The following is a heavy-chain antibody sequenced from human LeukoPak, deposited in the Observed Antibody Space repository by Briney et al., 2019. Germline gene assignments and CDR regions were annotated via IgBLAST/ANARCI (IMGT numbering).Heavy chain of an antibody. Sequence: GGSLRLSCAGSGFTFDSYGMNWVRQAPGKGLEWVSGISGSGVYTYYADSVKGRFTISRDNSKNTLYLVMNSLRVNDTAVYYCAKAVDLATISVDIWGQGTMVTVSS. CDR3: AKAVDLATISVDI. V-gene: IGHV3-23*01. CDR2: ISGSGVYT. CDR1: GFTFDSYG. D-gene: IGHD5-24*01. J-gene: IGHJ3*02.